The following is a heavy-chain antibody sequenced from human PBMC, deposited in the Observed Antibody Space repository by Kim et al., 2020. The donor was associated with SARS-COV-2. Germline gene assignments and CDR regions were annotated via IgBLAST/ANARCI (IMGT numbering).Heavy chain of an antibody. D-gene: IGHD6-19*01. CDR3: ARRGVIASGWCFDI. V-gene: IGHV4-59*08. J-gene: IGHJ3*02. Sequence: TPSLKSRVTISVDTSKNPFSLKLSSVTAADTAVYYCARRGVIASGWCFDIWGQGTMVTVSS.